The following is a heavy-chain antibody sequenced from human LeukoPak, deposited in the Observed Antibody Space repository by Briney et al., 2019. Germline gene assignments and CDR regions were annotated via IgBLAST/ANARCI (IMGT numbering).Heavy chain of an antibody. D-gene: IGHD3-10*01. CDR3: ARGYGSGSYYYGWFDP. Sequence: PSETLSLTCTVSGGSISSGDYYWSWIRQSPGKGLEWIGFIHDSGSTYYNPSLESRLTISVDMSKKQISLKLSSVTAADTAVYYCARGYGSGSYYYGWFDPWGQGTLVTVSS. CDR1: GGSISSGDYY. J-gene: IGHJ5*02. V-gene: IGHV4-30-4*01. CDR2: IHDSGST.